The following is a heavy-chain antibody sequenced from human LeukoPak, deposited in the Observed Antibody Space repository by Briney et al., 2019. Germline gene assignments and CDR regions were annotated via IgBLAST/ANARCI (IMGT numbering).Heavy chain of an antibody. V-gene: IGHV3-23*01. D-gene: IGHD6-13*01. Sequence: GGSLRLSCAASGFTFSSYSMNWVRQAPGKGLEWVSAISGSGGSTYYADSVKGRFTISRDNSKNTLYLQMNSLRAEDTALYYCASSSSWFDYWGQGTLVTVSS. J-gene: IGHJ4*02. CDR1: GFTFSSYS. CDR2: ISGSGGST. CDR3: ASSSSWFDY.